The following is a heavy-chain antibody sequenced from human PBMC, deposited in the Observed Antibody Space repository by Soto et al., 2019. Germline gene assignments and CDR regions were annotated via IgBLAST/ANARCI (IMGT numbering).Heavy chain of an antibody. CDR3: VTYNYYLYGMDV. J-gene: IGHJ6*02. Sequence: PSETLSLTCAVSGGSISSSNWWSWARQPPGKGLEWIGEIYHSGSANYNPSLKSRLTISIDKSKNQFSLKVSSVTAADTAVYHCVTYNYYLYGMDVWGQGTTLTVS. CDR1: GGSISSSNW. D-gene: IGHD3-10*01. CDR2: IYHSGSA. V-gene: IGHV4-4*02.